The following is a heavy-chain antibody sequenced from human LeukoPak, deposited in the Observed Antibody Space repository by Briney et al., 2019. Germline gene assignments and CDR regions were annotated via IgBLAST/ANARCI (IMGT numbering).Heavy chain of an antibody. J-gene: IGHJ4*02. CDR3: ARGLVVRGVDRKLNDY. CDR2: INPNSGGT. D-gene: IGHD3-10*01. V-gene: IGHV1-2*02. Sequence: ASVKVSCKASGYTFTGYYMHWVRQAPGQGLEWMGWINPNSGGTNYAQKFQGRVTMTRDTSISTAYMELSRLRSDDTAVYYCARGLVVRGVDRKLNDYWGQGTLVTVSS. CDR1: GYTFTGYY.